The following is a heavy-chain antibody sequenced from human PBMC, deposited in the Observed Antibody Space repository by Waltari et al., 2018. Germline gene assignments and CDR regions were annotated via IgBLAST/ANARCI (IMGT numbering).Heavy chain of an antibody. CDR1: GFTFSRYW. CDR2: IKQDGSEK. J-gene: IGHJ2*01. D-gene: IGHD5-18*01. Sequence: QLVESGGGLVQPGGSLRLSCAASGFTFSRYWMSWVRQAPGKGLEWVANIKQDGSEKFYVDSVKGRFTISRDNANNSLYLQMNSLRAEDTAVYYCARDRIQLWPPYWYFDLWGHGTLVTVSS. CDR3: ARDRIQLWPPYWYFDL. V-gene: IGHV3-7*04.